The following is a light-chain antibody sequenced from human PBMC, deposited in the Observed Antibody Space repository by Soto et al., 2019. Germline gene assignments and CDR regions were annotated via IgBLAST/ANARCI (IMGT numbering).Light chain of an antibody. CDR2: EDS. J-gene: IGLJ1*01. V-gene: IGLV2-23*01. CDR3: CSYAGSGTYV. CDR1: SSDVGSYNL. Sequence: QSVLTQPASVSGSPGQSITISCTGTSSDVGSYNLVSWYQQHPGKAPKLIIYEDSKRPSGVSNRFSGSKSGNTASLTISVLQFEDEADYYCCSYAGSGTYVFGTGTKVTVL.